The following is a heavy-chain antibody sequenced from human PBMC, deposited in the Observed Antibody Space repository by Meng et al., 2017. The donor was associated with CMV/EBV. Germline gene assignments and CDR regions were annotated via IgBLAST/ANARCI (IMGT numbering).Heavy chain of an antibody. CDR2: ISYDGSNK. CDR3: ARDEQVQLLYDYYYGMDV. CDR1: GFTFSSYA. J-gene: IGHJ6*02. V-gene: IGHV3-30-3*01. Sequence: GASLKISCAASGFTFSSYAMHWVRQAPGKGLEWVAVISYDGSNKYYADSVKGRFTISRDNSKNTLYLQMNSLRAEDTAVYYCARDEQVQLLYDYYYGMDVWGQGTTVTVSS. D-gene: IGHD2-2*01.